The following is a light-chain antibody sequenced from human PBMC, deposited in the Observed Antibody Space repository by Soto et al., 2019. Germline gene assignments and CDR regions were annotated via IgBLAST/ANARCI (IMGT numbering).Light chain of an antibody. V-gene: IGLV1-47*01. Sequence: QSVLTQPPSASGTPGQRVTISCSGSTSNIGSNHVYWYQQFPGAAPKLLMYRSDQRPTGVPDRFSGSKSGTSASLAISGLRSDDEADYYCSARDDSLNGVVFGVGTKVTVL. CDR3: SARDDSLNGVV. CDR2: RSD. CDR1: TSNIGSNH. J-gene: IGLJ2*01.